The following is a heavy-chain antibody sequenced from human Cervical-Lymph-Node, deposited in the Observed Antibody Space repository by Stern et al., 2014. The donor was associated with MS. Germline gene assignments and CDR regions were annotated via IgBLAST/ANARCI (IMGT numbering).Heavy chain of an antibody. D-gene: IGHD6-19*01. CDR1: GDTFSSSA. V-gene: IGHV1-69*01. CDR3: ARGSQWLDTYYFDY. J-gene: IGHJ4*02. Sequence: QVQLVQSGAEVKKPGSSVKVSCKASGDTFSSSAFSWVRQAPGQGLEWMGGIIPMFRTTNYAQKFQGRVTITADESTNTGYLELSSLRSEDTAVYYCARGSQWLDTYYFDYWGQGTLVTVSS. CDR2: IIPMFRTT.